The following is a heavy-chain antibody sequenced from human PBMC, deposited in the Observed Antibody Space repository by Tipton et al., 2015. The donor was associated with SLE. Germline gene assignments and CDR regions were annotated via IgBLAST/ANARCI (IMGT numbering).Heavy chain of an antibody. CDR2: IYYSGST. J-gene: IGHJ4*02. D-gene: IGHD4-17*01. Sequence: TLSLTCTVSGGSISSYYWSWIRQPPGKGLEWIGYIYYSGSTYYNPSLKSRVTISVDTSKNQFSPKLNSVTAADTAVYYCARAYGDNPFDYWGQGTLVTVSS. CDR1: GGSISSYY. CDR3: ARAYGDNPFDY. V-gene: IGHV4-59*01.